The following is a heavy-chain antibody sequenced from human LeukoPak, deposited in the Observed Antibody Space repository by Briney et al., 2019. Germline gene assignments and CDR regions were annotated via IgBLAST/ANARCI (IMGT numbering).Heavy chain of an antibody. CDR3: ARVAYDMGYYYGMDV. CDR1: GGTFSSYA. V-gene: IGHV1-69*13. J-gene: IGHJ6*02. CDR2: IIPIFGTA. D-gene: IGHD3-9*01. Sequence: SVKASCKASGGTFSSYAISWVRQAPGQGLEWMGGIIPIFGTANYAQKFQGRVTITADESTSTAYMELSSLRSEDTAVYYCARVAYDMGYYYGMDVWGQGTTVTVSS.